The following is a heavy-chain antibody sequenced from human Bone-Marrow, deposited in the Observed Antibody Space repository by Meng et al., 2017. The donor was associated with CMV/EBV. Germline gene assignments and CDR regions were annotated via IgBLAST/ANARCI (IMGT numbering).Heavy chain of an antibody. D-gene: IGHD1-26*01. CDR3: ARSPGASLCAFDI. CDR1: GYTLTELS. V-gene: IGHV1-2*02. J-gene: IGHJ3*02. Sequence: ASVKVSCKVSGYTLTELSMHWVRQAPGQGLEWMGWINPNSGGTNYAQKFQGRVTMTRDTSISTAYMELSRLRSDDTAVYYCARSPGASLCAFDIWGQGTMVTVSS. CDR2: INPNSGGT.